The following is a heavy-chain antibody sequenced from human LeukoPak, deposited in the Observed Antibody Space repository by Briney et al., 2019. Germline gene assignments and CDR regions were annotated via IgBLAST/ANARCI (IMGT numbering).Heavy chain of an antibody. CDR3: AKYSSSWYSSPFDY. CDR1: GFTFSSYG. Sequence: PGGSLRLSCAASGFTFSSYGMHWVRQAPGKGLEWVSAISGSGGSTYYADSVKGRFTISRDNSKNTLYLQMNSLRAEDTAVYYCAKYSSSWYSSPFDYWGQGTLVTVSS. D-gene: IGHD6-13*01. CDR2: ISGSGGST. V-gene: IGHV3-23*01. J-gene: IGHJ4*02.